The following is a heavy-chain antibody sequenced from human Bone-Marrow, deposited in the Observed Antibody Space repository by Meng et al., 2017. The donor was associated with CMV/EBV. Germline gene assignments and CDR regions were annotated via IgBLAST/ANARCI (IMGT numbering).Heavy chain of an antibody. V-gene: IGHV4-34*01. J-gene: IGHJ1*01. CDR1: GGSLSGYY. CDR3: GIAAAGVEYFQH. D-gene: IGHD6-13*01. CDR2: INHSGST. Sequence: SETLSLTCAVYGGSLSGYYWSWIRQPSGKGLEWIGEINHSGSTNYNPSLKSRVTISVDTSKNQFSLKLSSVTAADTAVYYCGIAAAGVEYFQHWGQGTTVTVSS.